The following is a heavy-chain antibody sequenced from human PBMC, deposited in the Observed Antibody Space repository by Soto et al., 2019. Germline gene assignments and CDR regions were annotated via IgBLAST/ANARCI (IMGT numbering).Heavy chain of an antibody. CDR3: VSWVSAHFDY. V-gene: IGHV3-23*01. D-gene: IGHD2-8*01. CDR1: GKSLKIHA. CDR2: ISDSGVNT. J-gene: IGHJ4*02. Sequence: RLSSTTYGKSLKIHAIPIIQKNTDKGLEWVSTISDSGVNTHYADSVKGRFTISRDNSRNTPYLQMNSLRGEDTAVYYCVSWVSAHFDYWGQGTVVTVSS.